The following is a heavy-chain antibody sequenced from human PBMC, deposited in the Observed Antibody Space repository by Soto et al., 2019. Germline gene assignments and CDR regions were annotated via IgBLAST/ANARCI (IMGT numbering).Heavy chain of an antibody. CDR1: DGSISSRSSY. V-gene: IGHV4-39*01. CDR3: AKTGFWSDYRVADY. J-gene: IGHJ4*02. D-gene: IGHD3-3*01. CDR2: INYGGST. Sequence: ASETLSLTCTVSDGSISSRSSYWGWIRQPPGKGLEWIGSINYGGSTYYNPSLKSRITISVDTSKNQFSLKLGSVTAADTAVYFCAKTGFWSDYRVADYWGQGTLVTVSS.